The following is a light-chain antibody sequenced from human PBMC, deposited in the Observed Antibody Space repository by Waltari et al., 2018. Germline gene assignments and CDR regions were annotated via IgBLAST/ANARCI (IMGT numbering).Light chain of an antibody. CDR1: QDIGTF. Sequence: DTQLTQSPSFLSASLGERVTITCRANQDIGTFLAWYQQKPGKAPNLLIFAASTLQSGVPSRFSGSGSGTEFTLTISSLQPEDFATYYCQQFKNYPNTFGQGTKLVIK. CDR3: QQFKNYPNT. J-gene: IGKJ2*01. CDR2: AAS. V-gene: IGKV1-9*01.